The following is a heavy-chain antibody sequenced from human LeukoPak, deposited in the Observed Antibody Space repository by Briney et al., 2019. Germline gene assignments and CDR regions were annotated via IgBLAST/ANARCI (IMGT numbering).Heavy chain of an antibody. Sequence: SDTLYLTCTVPGYSISSGNYWGWIRLPPGKGLEWMGSIDHSGSIYYNPSLKSRVTISVDTPKNQFSLKVSSVTAADTAVYYCARVMDYYDGTGYPPPAAADYWGQGTLVTVSS. J-gene: IGHJ4*02. CDR3: ARVMDYYDGTGYPPPAAADY. D-gene: IGHD3-22*01. CDR1: GYSISSGNY. V-gene: IGHV4-38-2*02. CDR2: IDHSGSI.